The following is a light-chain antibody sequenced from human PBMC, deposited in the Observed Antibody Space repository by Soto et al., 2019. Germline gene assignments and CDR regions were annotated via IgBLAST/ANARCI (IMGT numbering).Light chain of an antibody. Sequence: QSVLTQPPSVSAAPGQKVTISCFGSNSNIGRNYVSWYQQLPGTAPKLLIYGNNNRHSGITDRISGSKSGTSATLGITGLQPGDEADHYCATWDNTLSVEVFGGGTKVTVL. CDR3: ATWDNTLSVEV. J-gene: IGLJ3*02. CDR1: NSNIGRNY. CDR2: GNN. V-gene: IGLV1-51*01.